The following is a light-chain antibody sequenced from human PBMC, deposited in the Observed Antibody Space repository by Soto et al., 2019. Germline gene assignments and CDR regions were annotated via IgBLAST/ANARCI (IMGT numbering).Light chain of an antibody. V-gene: IGKV1-12*01. CDR3: QQPNSFPLT. CDR1: QDISSW. Sequence: DIQMTQSPSSVSASVGDRVTITWRASQDISSWLAWYQQQPGKAPKLLIYAASNLQTGVPSRFSGSGSGTDFTLTISSLQPEDFATYYCQQPNSFPLTFGGGTKVDIK. CDR2: AAS. J-gene: IGKJ4*01.